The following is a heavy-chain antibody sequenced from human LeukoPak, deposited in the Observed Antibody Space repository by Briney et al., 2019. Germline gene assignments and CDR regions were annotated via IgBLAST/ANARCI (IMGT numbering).Heavy chain of an antibody. V-gene: IGHV3-23*01. CDR1: GFTFSSYA. J-gene: IGHJ5*02. CDR2: ISGSGGST. Sequence: GGSLRLSCAASGFTFSSYAMSWVRQAPGKGLEWVSAISGSGGSTYYADSVKGRFTISRDNSKNTLYLQMNSLRAEDTAVYYCAKADSDCSSTSCYTDWFDPWGQGTLVTVSS. CDR3: AKADSDCSSTSCYTDWFDP. D-gene: IGHD2-2*02.